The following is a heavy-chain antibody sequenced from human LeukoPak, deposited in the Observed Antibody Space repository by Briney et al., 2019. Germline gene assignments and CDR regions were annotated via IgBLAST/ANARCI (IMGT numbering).Heavy chain of an antibody. Sequence: KTSETLSLTCSVSGVSISGYYWSWIRQPPGKGLEWIGYIYHNGGTNYNPSLQSRLTMSIDTSKNQFSLKLSSVTAADTAVYYCARHLRAVAGGRYFDYWGQGTQVTVSS. CDR3: ARHLRAVAGGRYFDY. CDR2: IYHNGGT. D-gene: IGHD6-19*01. CDR1: GVSISGYY. V-gene: IGHV4-59*08. J-gene: IGHJ4*02.